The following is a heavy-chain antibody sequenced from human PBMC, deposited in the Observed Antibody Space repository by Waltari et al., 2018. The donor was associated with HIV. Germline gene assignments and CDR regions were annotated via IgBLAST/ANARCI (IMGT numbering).Heavy chain of an antibody. J-gene: IGHJ4*02. CDR3: ARDSPRLSGTSRFDY. CDR2: ISSSSSHI. D-gene: IGHD1-7*01. Sequence: EVRLVESGGGLVKPGGSLRLSCEASGFTFTSYSMNWVRQAPGEGAGWVSFISSSSSHIYYTDSLKGRFTISRDNAKNSLYLQMNSLRADDTAIYYCARDSPRLSGTSRFDYWGRGTLVTVSS. V-gene: IGHV3-21*02. CDR1: GFTFTSYS.